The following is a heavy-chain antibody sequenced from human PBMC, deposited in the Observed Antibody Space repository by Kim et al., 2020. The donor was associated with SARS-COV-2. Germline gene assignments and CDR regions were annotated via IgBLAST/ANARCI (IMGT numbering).Heavy chain of an antibody. CDR2: SGTT. V-gene: IGHV4-4*06. Sequence: SGTTHHNPALKSRVTMSLDTSKNQFSLNVSSVTAADTAVYYCAKGRGMDVWGQGTTVTVSS. J-gene: IGHJ6*02. CDR3: AKGRGMDV.